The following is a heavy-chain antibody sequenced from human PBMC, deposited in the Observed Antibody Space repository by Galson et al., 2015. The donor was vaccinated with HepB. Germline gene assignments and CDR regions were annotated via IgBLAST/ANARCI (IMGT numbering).Heavy chain of an antibody. V-gene: IGHV1-69*04. J-gene: IGHJ4*02. D-gene: IGHD1-26*01. Sequence: LVKVSCKASGGTFSSYAISWVRQAPGQGLEWMGRIIPILGIANYAQKFQGRVTITADKSTSTAYMELSSLRSEDTAVYYCARERGIVGANEGGNYFDYWGQGTLVTVAS. CDR1: GGTFSSYA. CDR3: ARERGIVGANEGGNYFDY. CDR2: IIPILGIA.